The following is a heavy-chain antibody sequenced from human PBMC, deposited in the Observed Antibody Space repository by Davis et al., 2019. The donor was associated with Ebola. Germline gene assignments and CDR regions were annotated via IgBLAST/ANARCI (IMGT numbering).Heavy chain of an antibody. CDR1: GGSFSGYY. D-gene: IGHD6-13*01. CDR3: ARSARPYSSTWTYYFDY. CDR2: INHSGST. J-gene: IGHJ4*02. V-gene: IGHV4-34*01. Sequence: PSETLSLTCAVYGGSFSGYYWNWIRQPPGKGLEWIGEINHSGSTKYNPSLKSRVTISVDTSKNQFSLRLSSVTAAETAVYYCARSARPYSSTWTYYFDYWGQGTLVTVSS.